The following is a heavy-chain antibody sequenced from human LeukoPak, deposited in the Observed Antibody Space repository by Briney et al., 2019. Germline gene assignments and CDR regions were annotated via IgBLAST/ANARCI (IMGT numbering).Heavy chain of an antibody. D-gene: IGHD5-18*01. V-gene: IGHV1-18*01. J-gene: IGHJ4*02. Sequence: GASVKVSFKASGYTFTSYGISWVRQAPGQGLEWMGWISAYNGNTNYAQKLQGRVTMTTDTSRSTACMELRSLRSDDTAVYYCARAQAGGYPNYWGQGTLVTVSS. CDR1: GYTFTSYG. CDR3: ARAQAGGYPNY. CDR2: ISAYNGNT.